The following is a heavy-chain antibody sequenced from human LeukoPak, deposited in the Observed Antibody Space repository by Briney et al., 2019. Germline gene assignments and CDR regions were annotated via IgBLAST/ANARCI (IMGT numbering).Heavy chain of an antibody. D-gene: IGHD3-3*01. CDR2: INHSGST. J-gene: IGHJ6*03. Sequence: SETLSLTCAVYGGSFSGYCWSWIRQPPGKGLEWIGEINHSGSTNYNPSLKSRVTISVDTSKNQFSLKLSSVTAADTAVYYCARGRMILEWLRGYYMDVWGKGTTVTVSS. V-gene: IGHV4-34*01. CDR3: ARGRMILEWLRGYYMDV. CDR1: GGSFSGYC.